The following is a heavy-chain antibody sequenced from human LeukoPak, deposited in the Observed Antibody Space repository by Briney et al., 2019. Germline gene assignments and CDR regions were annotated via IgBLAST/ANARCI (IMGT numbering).Heavy chain of an antibody. V-gene: IGHV4-39*02. D-gene: IGHD6-13*01. Sequence: SETLSLTCTVSGDSISSTSYYWGWIRQPPGKGLEWIGTIYYSGNIYYNPSLKSRVTISVDTSKNQFSLNLSSMTAVDTAVYYCARDGSWYGYYYYYMDVWGKGTTVTISS. CDR2: IYYSGNI. CDR1: GDSISSTSYY. J-gene: IGHJ6*03. CDR3: ARDGSWYGYYYYYMDV.